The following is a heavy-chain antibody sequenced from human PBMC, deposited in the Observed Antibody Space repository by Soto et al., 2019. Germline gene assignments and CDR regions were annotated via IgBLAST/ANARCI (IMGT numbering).Heavy chain of an antibody. D-gene: IGHD5-12*01. Sequence: SQTLSLTCAISGDSVSSNITSWNWIRQSPPRGLEWLGSTYFRSKWYNDYAASVKSRTINNPDTSNNQFSLQLNSVTPEDTAVYFCAKWANLGPKSGYAFDPWGQGILVTVSS. CDR3: AKWANLGPKSGYAFDP. CDR1: GDSVSSNITS. CDR2: TYFRSKWYN. V-gene: IGHV6-1*01. J-gene: IGHJ5*02.